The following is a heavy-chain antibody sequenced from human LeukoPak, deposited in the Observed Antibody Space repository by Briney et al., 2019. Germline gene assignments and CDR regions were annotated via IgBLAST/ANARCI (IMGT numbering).Heavy chain of an antibody. D-gene: IGHD3-22*01. CDR2: INHCGST. Sequence: SETLSLTCAVYGGSFSGYSWSWIRQPPGKGLEWIGEINHCGSTNYNPSLKSRVTISADTSKHQFSLRLSSVTAADTALYYCARAYASSGYQDYWGQGTTVTVSS. V-gene: IGHV4-34*01. J-gene: IGHJ6*02. CDR3: ARAYASSGYQDY. CDR1: GGSFSGYS.